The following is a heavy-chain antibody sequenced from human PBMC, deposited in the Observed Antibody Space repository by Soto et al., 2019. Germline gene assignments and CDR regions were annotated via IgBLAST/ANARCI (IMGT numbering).Heavy chain of an antibody. CDR1: GFTFSSYA. J-gene: IGHJ6*03. V-gene: IGHV3-23*01. CDR2: ISGSGGST. Sequence: GGSLRLSCAASGFTFSSYAMSWVRQAPGKGLEWVSAISGSGGSTYYADSVKGRFTISRDNSKNTLYLQMNSLRAEDTAVYYCAKEEIAAAGTVYYYYMDVWGKGTTVTVSS. CDR3: AKEEIAAAGTVYYYYMDV. D-gene: IGHD6-13*01.